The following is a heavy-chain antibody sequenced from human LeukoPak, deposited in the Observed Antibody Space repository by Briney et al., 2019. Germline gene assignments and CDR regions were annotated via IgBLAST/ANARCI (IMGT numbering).Heavy chain of an antibody. D-gene: IGHD6-19*01. CDR2: INPDGSEK. CDR1: GFTFTSYW. J-gene: IGHJ4*02. CDR3: ARDIHSGYSSGWTIDY. Sequence: PGGSLRLSCAASGFTFTSYWMTWFRQAPGKGLEWVGNINPDGSEKHYADSVKGRFTMSRDNAKSSLYLQMNSLRAEDTAVYYCARDIHSGYSSGWTIDYWGQGTLVTVSS. V-gene: IGHV3-7*01.